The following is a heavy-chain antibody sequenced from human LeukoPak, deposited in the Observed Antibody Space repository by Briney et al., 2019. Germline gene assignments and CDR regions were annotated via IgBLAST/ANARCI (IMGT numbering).Heavy chain of an antibody. D-gene: IGHD6-19*01. CDR3: ARDLGSSGWSRLFDY. Sequence: GGSLRLSCAASGFTFSSYEMNWVRQAPGKGLEWASYISSSGSTIYYADSVKGRFTISRDNAKNSLYLQMNSLRAEDTAVYYCARDLGSSGWSRLFDYWGQGTLVTVSS. V-gene: IGHV3-48*03. J-gene: IGHJ4*02. CDR1: GFTFSSYE. CDR2: ISSSGSTI.